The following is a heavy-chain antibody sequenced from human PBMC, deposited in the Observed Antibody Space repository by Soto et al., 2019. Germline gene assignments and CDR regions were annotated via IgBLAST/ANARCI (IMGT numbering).Heavy chain of an antibody. J-gene: IGHJ4*02. D-gene: IGHD1-1*01. V-gene: IGHV2-5*02. CDR3: ALLRRKQLWPWPTVGK. Sequence: SGPTLVNPTQTLTLTCTFSGFSLSPSGVGVGWIRQPPGKALEWLGIIFWDDDKRYRPSLRSRLTITKDTSKNQLVLTMTNMDPLDTATSYCALLRRKQLWPWPTVGKWVQGTPITVSS. CDR2: IFWDDDK. CDR1: GFSLSPSGVG.